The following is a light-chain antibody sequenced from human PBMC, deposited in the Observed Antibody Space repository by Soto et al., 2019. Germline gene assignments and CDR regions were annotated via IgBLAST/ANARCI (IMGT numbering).Light chain of an antibody. Sequence: TVMTQSPATLSVSPGERATLSCRASQSVSSNLAWYQQKPGQAPRLLIYGASTRATGIPARFSGSGSGTEFTLTISSLQSEDFAVYYCQQYKKWPRTFGHGTKVDI. J-gene: IGKJ1*01. CDR3: QQYKKWPRT. CDR2: GAS. CDR1: QSVSSN. V-gene: IGKV3-15*01.